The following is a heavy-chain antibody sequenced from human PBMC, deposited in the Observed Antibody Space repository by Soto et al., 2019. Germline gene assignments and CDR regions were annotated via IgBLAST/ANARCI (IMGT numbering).Heavy chain of an antibody. CDR2: INWNSGRI. V-gene: IGHV3-9*01. CDR1: GFTFDDYA. CDR3: AKDRGSGSYAANYQYYGLDV. Sequence: GGSLRLSCAASGFTFDDYAMHWVRQAPGKGLKWVSGINWNSGRINYGDSVKGRFTISRDNAKTSLYLQMNSLRVEDTALYYCAKDRGSGSYAANYQYYGLDVWGQGITVTVSS. D-gene: IGHD3-10*01. J-gene: IGHJ6*02.